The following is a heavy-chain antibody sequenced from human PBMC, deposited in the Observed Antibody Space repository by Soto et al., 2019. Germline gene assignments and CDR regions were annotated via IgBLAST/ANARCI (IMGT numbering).Heavy chain of an antibody. CDR3: ASLIVGATHFDY. CDR2: ISYDGSNK. CDR1: GFTFSSYA. V-gene: IGHV3-30-3*01. Sequence: PGGSLRLSCAASGFTFSSYAMHWVRQAPGKGLEWVAVISYDGSNKYYADSVKGRFTVSRGNSKNTLYLQMNSLRAEDTAVYYCASLIVGATHFDYWGQGTLVTVSS. D-gene: IGHD1-26*01. J-gene: IGHJ4*02.